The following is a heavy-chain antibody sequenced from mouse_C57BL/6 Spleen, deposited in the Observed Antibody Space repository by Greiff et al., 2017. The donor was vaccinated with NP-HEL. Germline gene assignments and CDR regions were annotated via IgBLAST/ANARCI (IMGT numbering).Heavy chain of an antibody. CDR3: ARMNDYDRGPYAMDY. CDR2: IYPGGGYT. Sequence: QVQLQQSGAELVRPGTSVEMSCKASGYTFTNYWIGWAKQRPGHGLEWIGDIYPGGGYTNYNEKFKGKATLTADKSSSTAYMQFSSLTSEDSAIYYCARMNDYDRGPYAMDYWGQGTSVTVSS. CDR1: GYTFTNYW. J-gene: IGHJ4*01. V-gene: IGHV1-63*01. D-gene: IGHD2-4*01.